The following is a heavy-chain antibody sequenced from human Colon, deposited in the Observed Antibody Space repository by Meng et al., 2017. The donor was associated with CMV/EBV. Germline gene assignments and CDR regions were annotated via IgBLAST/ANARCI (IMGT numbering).Heavy chain of an antibody. J-gene: IGHJ4*02. D-gene: IGHD3-3*01. V-gene: IGHV3-21*01. CDR1: GFTFTDYS. CDR3: VRAPTIGAYYFDY. CDR2: ISSSSSYI. Sequence: EVQVVESGGGLVKPGASLRLSCAASGFTFTDYSMTWVRQAPGKGLEWVSSISSSSSYIYYADSLRGRFTISRDNAKKSVYLQMNSLGADDTAVYYCVRAPTIGAYYFDYWGQGILVTVFS.